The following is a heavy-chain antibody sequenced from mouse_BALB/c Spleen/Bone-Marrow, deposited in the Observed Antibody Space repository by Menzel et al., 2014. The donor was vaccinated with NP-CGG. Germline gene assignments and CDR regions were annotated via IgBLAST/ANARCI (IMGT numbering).Heavy chain of an antibody. CDR2: IYPGDGST. CDR3: ARSGSYYYGAYWYFDV. CDR1: GYTFTSYD. Sequence: VKLMESGPELVEPGALVKISCRASGYTFTSYDINWVKQRPGQGLEWIGWIYPGDGSTMYNEKFKGKATLTADKSSSTAYMQLSSLPSETPAVYFCARSGSYYYGAYWYFDVWGAGTTVTVSS. V-gene: IGHV1S56*01. J-gene: IGHJ1*01. D-gene: IGHD1-1*01.